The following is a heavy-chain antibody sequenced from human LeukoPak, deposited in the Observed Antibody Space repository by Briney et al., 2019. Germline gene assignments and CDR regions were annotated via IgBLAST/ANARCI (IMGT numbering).Heavy chain of an antibody. V-gene: IGHV4-39*07. Sequence: PSETLSLTCTVSGGSISSYYWSWIRQPPGKGLEWIGSIYYSGSTYYNPSLKSRVTISVDTSKNQFSLKLSSVTAADTAVYYCARVVLLWFGEGYYFDYWGQGTLVTVSS. CDR1: GGSISSYY. D-gene: IGHD3-10*01. CDR2: IYYSGST. CDR3: ARVVLLWFGEGYYFDY. J-gene: IGHJ4*02.